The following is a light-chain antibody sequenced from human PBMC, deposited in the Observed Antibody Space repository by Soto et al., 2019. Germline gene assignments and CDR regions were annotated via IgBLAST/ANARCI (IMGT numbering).Light chain of an antibody. CDR1: SSNIGSNY. CDR2: RSN. J-gene: IGLJ2*01. V-gene: IGLV1-47*01. Sequence: QSVLTQSPSASGTPGQRVTISWSGSSSNIGSNYVYWYQQLPGTAPRLLIYRSNQRPSGVPDRISASQSGTSASLAISGLRSEDESDYYCAAWDDSLSGVVFGGGTKLTAL. CDR3: AAWDDSLSGVV.